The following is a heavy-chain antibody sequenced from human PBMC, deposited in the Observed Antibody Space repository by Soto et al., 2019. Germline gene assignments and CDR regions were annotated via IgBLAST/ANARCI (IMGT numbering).Heavy chain of an antibody. CDR2: IYYSGRT. Sequence: QVQLQESGPALVKPSETLSLTCTVSGGSISSYYWSWIRQPPGKGLEWIGYIYYSGRTNYNPSLKSRVTISVDTSKNQFSRELSSVTAADTAVYYCARRGDYYGSGSFHFDYWGQGTLVTVSS. V-gene: IGHV4-59*08. CDR3: ARRGDYYGSGSFHFDY. CDR1: GGSISSYY. D-gene: IGHD3-10*01. J-gene: IGHJ4*02.